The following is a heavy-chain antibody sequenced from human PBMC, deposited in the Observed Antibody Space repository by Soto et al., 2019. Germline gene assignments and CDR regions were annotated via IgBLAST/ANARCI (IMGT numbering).Heavy chain of an antibody. Sequence: QVQLQESGPGLVKPSQTLSLTCTVSGGSISSGDYYWSWIRQPPGKGLEWIGYIYYSGSTYYNPSLKSRVTISVDTSKNQFSLKLSSVTAADTAVYYCARDYLRSDYVWGSYRYTNFFDYWGQGTLVTVSS. CDR2: IYYSGST. V-gene: IGHV4-30-4*01. CDR3: ARDYLRSDYVWGSYRYTNFFDY. D-gene: IGHD3-16*02. CDR1: GGSISSGDYY. J-gene: IGHJ4*02.